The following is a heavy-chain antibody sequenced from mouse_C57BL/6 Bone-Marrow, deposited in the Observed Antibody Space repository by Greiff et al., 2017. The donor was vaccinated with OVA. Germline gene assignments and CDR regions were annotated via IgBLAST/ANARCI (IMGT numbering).Heavy chain of an antibody. Sequence: VQLQQPGAELVRPGTSVKLSCKASGYTFTSYWMHWVKQRPGQGLEWIGVIDPSDSYTNYNQKFKGKATLTVDTSSSTAYMQLSSLTSEDSAVYYCARERGDMFPYFDYWGQGTTLTVSS. CDR1: GYTFTSYW. CDR2: IDPSDSYT. J-gene: IGHJ2*01. V-gene: IGHV1-59*01. CDR3: ARERGDMFPYFDY.